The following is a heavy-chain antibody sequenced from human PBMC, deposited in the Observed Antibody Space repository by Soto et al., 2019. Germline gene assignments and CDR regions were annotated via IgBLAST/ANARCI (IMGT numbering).Heavy chain of an antibody. CDR2: INSDGSYT. D-gene: IGHD3-22*01. CDR1: GFNFSNHW. Sequence: GGSLRLSCAASGFNFSNHWMYWVRQAPGMGLVWVSHINSDGSYTTYADSVKGRFTISRDNAKNTLYLQMNSLRAEDTAVYYCVRAIGHYGMDVWGRGTTVTVSS. V-gene: IGHV3-74*01. CDR3: VRAIGHYGMDV. J-gene: IGHJ6*02.